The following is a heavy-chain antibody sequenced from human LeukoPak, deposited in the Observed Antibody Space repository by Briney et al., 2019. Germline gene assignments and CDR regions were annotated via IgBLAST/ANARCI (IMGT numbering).Heavy chain of an antibody. CDR1: GGSISSTRYY. J-gene: IGHJ1*01. CDR2: IYYSGST. CDR3: AGAPLYGDEH. Sequence: PSETLSLTCSVSGGSISSTRYYWGWIRQPPGKGLEWIGSIYYSGSTYYNPSLKSRVTISVDTSNNQFSLKLRSVTAADTAVYYCAGAPLYGDEHWGQGTLVTVSS. D-gene: IGHD4-17*01. V-gene: IGHV4-39*01.